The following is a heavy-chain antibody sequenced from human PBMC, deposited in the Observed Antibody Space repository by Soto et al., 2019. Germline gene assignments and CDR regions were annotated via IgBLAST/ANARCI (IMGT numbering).Heavy chain of an antibody. CDR2: IYSGGTT. CDR3: ARRWG. J-gene: IGHJ3*01. V-gene: IGHV3-66*01. D-gene: IGHD1-26*01. Sequence: EVQLVESGGGLVQPGGSLRLSCAASGFIVSSNYMSWLRQAPGKGPQWVALIYSGGTTHYAESVKGRFTISRDKSKNTLDLQVHSLRAEDTAVYYCARRWGWGHGTMVTVSS. CDR1: GFIVSSNY.